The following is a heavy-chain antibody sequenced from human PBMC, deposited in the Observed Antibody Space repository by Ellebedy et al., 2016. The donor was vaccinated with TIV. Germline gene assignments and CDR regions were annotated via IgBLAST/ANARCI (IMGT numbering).Heavy chain of an antibody. CDR1: GFTFSSYW. D-gene: IGHD6-19*01. CDR3: ARASSGAYVFHFDY. J-gene: IGHJ4*02. CDR2: MKHDGSES. V-gene: IGHV3-7*01. Sequence: GGSLRLXCAASGFTFSSYWMSWVRQAPGKGLEWVTSMKHDGSESYYVDSVKGRFTISRDNAKNSLYLQMNSLRAEDTAVYYCARASSGAYVFHFDYWGQGTPVTVSS.